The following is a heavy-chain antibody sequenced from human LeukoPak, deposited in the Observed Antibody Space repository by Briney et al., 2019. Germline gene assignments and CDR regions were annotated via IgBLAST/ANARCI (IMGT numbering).Heavy chain of an antibody. J-gene: IGHJ4*02. V-gene: IGHV4-34*01. D-gene: IGHD3-16*02. CDR2: INHSGST. CDR3: ARGRNDYVWGSYRRFDY. Sequence: PSETLSLTCAVYGGSFSGYYWSSIRQPPGKGLEWIGEINHSGSTNYNPSLKSRVTISVDTSKNQFSLKLSSVTAADTAVYYCARGRNDYVWGSYRRFDYWGQGTLVTVSS. CDR1: GGSFSGYY.